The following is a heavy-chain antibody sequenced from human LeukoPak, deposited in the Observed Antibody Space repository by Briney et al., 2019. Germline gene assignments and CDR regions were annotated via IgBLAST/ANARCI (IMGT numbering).Heavy chain of an antibody. V-gene: IGHV3-53*01. CDR1: GFTVSSNY. J-gene: IGHJ4*02. CDR3: ARLGMIQAYSTEDY. D-gene: IGHD6-13*01. Sequence: GGSLRLSCAASGFTVSSNYMSWVRKAPGKGLEWVSVTYSGDNTYYADSVKGRFTISRDNFKNTLYLQVNSLRAEDTAVYYCARLGMIQAYSTEDYWGQGTLVTVSS. CDR2: TYSGDNT.